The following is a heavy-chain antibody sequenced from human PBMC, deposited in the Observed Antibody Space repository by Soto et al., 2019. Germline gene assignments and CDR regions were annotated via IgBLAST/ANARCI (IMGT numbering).Heavy chain of an antibody. D-gene: IGHD3-22*01. CDR1: GFTFSSYA. Sequence: QVQLVESGGGVVQPGRSLRLSCAASGFTFSSYAMHWVRQAPGKGLEWVAVISYDGSNKYYADSVKGRFTISSDNSKNTLYLQMNSLRAEDTAVYYCARNKYYYDSSGYYSPDYWGQGTLVTVSS. CDR2: ISYDGSNK. V-gene: IGHV3-30-3*01. CDR3: ARNKYYYDSSGYYSPDY. J-gene: IGHJ4*02.